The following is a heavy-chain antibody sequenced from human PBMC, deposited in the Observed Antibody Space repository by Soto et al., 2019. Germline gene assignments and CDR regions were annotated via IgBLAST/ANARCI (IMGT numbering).Heavy chain of an antibody. CDR2: IYHTGST. V-gene: IGHV4-30-4*01. CDR1: GGSMSRGDYY. Sequence: SETLSLTCTVSGGSMSRGDYYWSWIRQPPGKGLEWIGFIYHTGSTYYNPSLKSRVTISVDTSKNQFSLKLSSVTAADTAVYYCAGEGDSSSWYNWFDPWGQGTLVTVSS. D-gene: IGHD6-13*01. J-gene: IGHJ5*02. CDR3: AGEGDSSSWYNWFDP.